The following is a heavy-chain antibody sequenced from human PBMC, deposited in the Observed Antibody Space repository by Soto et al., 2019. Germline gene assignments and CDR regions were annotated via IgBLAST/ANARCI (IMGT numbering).Heavy chain of an antibody. CDR1: GGSFTSGGYY. Sequence: QVLLQESGPGLVKPSETLSLTCTVSGGSFTSGGYYWTWIRQLPGKGMERVGYISSSGSTYYNPSLKSRVVISKDLSKKLFSLKLTSVTAAGAAVYFCARDRRAARDGMDVWGQGTTVIVSS. V-gene: IGHV4-31*03. CDR2: ISSSGST. D-gene: IGHD6-25*01. CDR3: ARDRRAARDGMDV. J-gene: IGHJ6*02.